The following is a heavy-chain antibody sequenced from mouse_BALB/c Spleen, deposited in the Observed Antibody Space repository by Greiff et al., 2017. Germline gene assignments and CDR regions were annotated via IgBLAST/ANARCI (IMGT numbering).Heavy chain of an antibody. J-gene: IGHJ3*01. CDR1: GYTFTDYV. V-gene: IGHV1-77*01. D-gene: IGHD2-1*01. Sequence: QVQLQQSGPELVKPGASVKMSCKASGYTFTDYVISWVKQRTGQGLEWIGEIYPGSGSTYYNEKFKGKATLTADKSSNTAYMQRSSLTSEDSAVYFCAREGYGTFAYWGQGTLVTVSA. CDR3: AREGYGTFAY. CDR2: IYPGSGST.